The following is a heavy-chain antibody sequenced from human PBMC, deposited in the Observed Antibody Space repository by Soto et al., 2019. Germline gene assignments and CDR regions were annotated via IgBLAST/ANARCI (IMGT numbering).Heavy chain of an antibody. CDR1: GYSFTSYW. J-gene: IGHJ6*02. V-gene: IGHV5-10-1*01. Sequence: LGESLKISCKGSGYSFTSYWISWVRQMPWKGLEWMGRIDPSDSYTNYSPSFQGHVTISADKSISTAYLQWSSLKASDTAMYYCARSMALDIVVVPAPSGYYYYGMDVWGQGTTVTVSS. CDR2: IDPSDSYT. D-gene: IGHD2-2*01. CDR3: ARSMALDIVVVPAPSGYYYYGMDV.